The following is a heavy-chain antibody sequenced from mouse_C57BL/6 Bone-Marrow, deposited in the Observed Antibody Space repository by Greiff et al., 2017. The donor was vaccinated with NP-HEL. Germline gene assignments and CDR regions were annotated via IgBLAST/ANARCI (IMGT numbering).Heavy chain of an antibody. V-gene: IGHV6-3*01. CDR2: IRLKSDNYAT. D-gene: IGHD2-4*01. CDR3: TGGRLRPWFAY. J-gene: IGHJ3*01. Sequence: EVKVEESGGGLVQPGGSMKLSCVASGFTFSNYWMNWVRQSPEKGLEWVAQIRLKSDNYATHYAESGKGRFTISRDDSKSSVYLQMNNLRAEDTGIYYCTGGRLRPWFAYWGQGTLVTVSA. CDR1: GFTFSNYW.